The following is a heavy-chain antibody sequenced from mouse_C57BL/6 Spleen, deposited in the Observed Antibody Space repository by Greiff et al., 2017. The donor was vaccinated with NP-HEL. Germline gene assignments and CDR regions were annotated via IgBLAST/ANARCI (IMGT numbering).Heavy chain of an antibody. CDR1: GFNIKDYY. CDR3: TTHTHITTVVATNY. CDR2: IDPEDGDT. D-gene: IGHD1-1*01. J-gene: IGHJ2*01. V-gene: IGHV14-1*01. Sequence: VQLQQSGAELVRPGASVKLSCTASGFNIKDYYMHWVKQRPEQGLEWIGRIDPEDGDTEYAPKFQGKATMTADTSSNTAYLQLSSLTSEDTAVYYCTTHTHITTVVATNYWGQGTTLTVSS.